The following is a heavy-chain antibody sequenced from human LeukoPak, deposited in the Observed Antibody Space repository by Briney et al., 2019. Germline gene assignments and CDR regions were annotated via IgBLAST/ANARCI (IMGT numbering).Heavy chain of an antibody. J-gene: IGHJ4*02. D-gene: IGHD2-2*01. CDR1: GVSISSGGYY. CDR3: ARGFAGSSTTYAYPFGY. Sequence: SETLSLTCTVSGVSISSGGYYWSWIRQHPGKGLEWIWNIYYSGSTNYNPSLKSRLTLSVDTSKNQLSLKLSSVTAADTAVYYCARGFAGSSTTYAYPFGYWGEGTLVTVSS. CDR2: IYYSGST. V-gene: IGHV4-31*03.